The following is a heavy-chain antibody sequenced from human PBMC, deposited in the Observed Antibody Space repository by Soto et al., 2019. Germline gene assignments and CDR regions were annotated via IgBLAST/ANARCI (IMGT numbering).Heavy chain of an antibody. V-gene: IGHV3-23*01. CDR1: GFTFSSYA. D-gene: IGHD6-19*01. CDR3: AKDRRAVAGPRTFDY. Sequence: GSLRLACAASGFTFSSYAMSWVRQAPGKGLEWFSAISGSGGSTYYADSVKGRFTISRDNSKNTLYLQMNSLRAEDTAVYYCAKDRRAVAGPRTFDYWGQGTLVTVSS. J-gene: IGHJ4*02. CDR2: ISGSGGST.